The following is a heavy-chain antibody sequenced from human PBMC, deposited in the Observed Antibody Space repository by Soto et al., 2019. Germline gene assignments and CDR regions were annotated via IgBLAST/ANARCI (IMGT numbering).Heavy chain of an antibody. CDR1: GFTFSSYN. Sequence: GSLRLSCADSGFTFSSYNMNWVRQAPGKGLEWVSSISSSGGSTYYADSVKGRFTISRDNSKNTLYLQTSSLRAEDTAVYYCVEGWVYTPGNWWGKGTLVTGS. V-gene: IGHV3-64D*08. D-gene: IGHD2-8*01. J-gene: IGHJ4*02. CDR3: VEGWVYTPGNW. CDR2: ISSSGGST.